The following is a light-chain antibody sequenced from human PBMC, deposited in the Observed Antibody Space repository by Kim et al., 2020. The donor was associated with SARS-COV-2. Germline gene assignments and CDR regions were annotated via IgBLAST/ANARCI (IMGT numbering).Light chain of an antibody. CDR1: QSINSW. CDR2: YAS. Sequence: DIQMTQSPSTLSASVGDRVTITCRASQSINSWLAWYQQQPGTAPKLLIYYASSLQSGVPPRFSGRGSGTEFTLTISSLQPDDFATYYCHQYQSYPYTFGQGTKLEI. V-gene: IGKV1-5*01. J-gene: IGKJ2*01. CDR3: HQYQSYPYT.